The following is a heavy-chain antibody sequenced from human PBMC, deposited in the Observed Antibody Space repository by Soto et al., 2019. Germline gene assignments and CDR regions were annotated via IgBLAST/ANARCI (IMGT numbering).Heavy chain of an antibody. CDR3: ARDQYSGYDYGDY. CDR2: ISAYNGNT. Sequence: ASVKVSCKASGYTFTSYGISWVRQAPGQGLEWMGWISAYNGNTNYAQKLQGRVTMTTDTSTSTAYIELRSLRSDDTAVYYCARDQYSGYDYGDYWGQGTLVTVSS. V-gene: IGHV1-18*01. J-gene: IGHJ4*02. CDR1: GYTFTSYG. D-gene: IGHD5-12*01.